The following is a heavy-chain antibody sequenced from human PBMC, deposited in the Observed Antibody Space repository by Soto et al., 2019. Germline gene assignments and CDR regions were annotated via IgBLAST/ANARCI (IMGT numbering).Heavy chain of an antibody. J-gene: IGHJ4*02. D-gene: IGHD1-26*01. CDR2: ISAYNHYT. V-gene: IGHV1-18*01. CDR3: ARVGPSREVPYPFEY. Sequence: ASVKVSCEASGYTFSTYGISWVRQAPGQGLEWMGWISAYNHYTNYAQKFQGRVTLTTDTSTNTAYMELRSLRSGDTAMYFCARVGPSREVPYPFEYWGQGTLVTGSS. CDR1: GYTFSTYG.